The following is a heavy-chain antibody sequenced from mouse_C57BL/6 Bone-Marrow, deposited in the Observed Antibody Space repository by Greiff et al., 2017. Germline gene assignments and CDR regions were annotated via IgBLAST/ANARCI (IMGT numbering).Heavy chain of an antibody. CDR3: VRHGGGMDY. CDR1: GFSFNTYA. CDR2: IRSKSNNYAT. V-gene: IGHV10-1*01. J-gene: IGHJ2*01. Sequence: EVQLVESGGGLVQPKGSLKLSCAASGFSFNTYAMNWVRQAPGKGLEWVARIRSKSNNYATYYDDSVKDRFTISRDDSETMLYLQKNNLKTEDTAMYYCVRHGGGMDYWGQGTTLTVSS.